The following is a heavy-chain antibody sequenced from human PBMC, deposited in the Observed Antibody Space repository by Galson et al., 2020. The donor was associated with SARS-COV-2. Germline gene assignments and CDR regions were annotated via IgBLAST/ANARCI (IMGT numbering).Heavy chain of an antibody. CDR1: GFTFSSYG. Sequence: GESLKISCAASGFTFSSYGIHWVRQAPGKGLEWVAVISYDGSNKYYADSVKGRFTISRDNSKNTLYLQMNSLRAEDTAVYYCAKDLSSSWFSTIYYYYGMDVWGQGTTVTVSS. CDR2: ISYDGSNK. CDR3: AKDLSSSWFSTIYYYYGMDV. J-gene: IGHJ6*02. D-gene: IGHD6-13*01. V-gene: IGHV3-30*18.